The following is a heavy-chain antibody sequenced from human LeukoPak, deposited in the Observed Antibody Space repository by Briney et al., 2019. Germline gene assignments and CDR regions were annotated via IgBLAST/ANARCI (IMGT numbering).Heavy chain of an antibody. V-gene: IGHV4-4*07. D-gene: IGHD2-21*01. Sequence: PSETLSLTCTVSGGSISSYYWSWIRQPAGKGLEWIGRIYTSGSTNYNPSLKSRVTMSVDTSKNQFSLKLSSVTAADTAVYYCARERYCGGDCYSWDFDYWGQGTLVTVSS. CDR3: ARERYCGGDCYSWDFDY. CDR2: IYTSGST. J-gene: IGHJ4*02. CDR1: GGSISSYY.